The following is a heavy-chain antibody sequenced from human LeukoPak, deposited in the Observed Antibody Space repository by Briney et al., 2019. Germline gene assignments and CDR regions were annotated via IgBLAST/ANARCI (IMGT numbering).Heavy chain of an antibody. J-gene: IGHJ6*02. CDR2: IYYSGST. CDR3: ARDRQLVTYYYYGMDV. CDR1: GGSISSGGYY. V-gene: IGHV4-31*03. D-gene: IGHD6-6*01. Sequence: SETLSLTCTVSGGSISSGGYYWSWIRQHPGTGLEWIGYIYYSGSTYYNPSLKSRVTISVDTSKNQFSLKLSSVTAADTAVYYCARDRQLVTYYYYGMDVWGRGTTVTVSS.